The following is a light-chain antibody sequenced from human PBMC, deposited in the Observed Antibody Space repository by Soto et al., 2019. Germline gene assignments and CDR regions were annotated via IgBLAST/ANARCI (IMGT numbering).Light chain of an antibody. CDR2: EVS. V-gene: IGLV2-8*01. Sequence: QSVLTQPPSASGYPGQSVTISCTGTSSDVGGYNYVSWYQQHPSKAPKLMIYEVSKRPSGVPDRFSGSKSGNTASLTVSGLQAEDEAEYYCSSNAGSNNLVFGGGTKLTVL. J-gene: IGLJ2*01. CDR3: SSNAGSNNLV. CDR1: SSDVGGYNY.